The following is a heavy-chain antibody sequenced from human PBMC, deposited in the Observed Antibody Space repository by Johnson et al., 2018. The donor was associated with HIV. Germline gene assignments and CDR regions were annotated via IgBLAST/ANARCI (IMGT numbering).Heavy chain of an antibody. CDR1: RFTFSTYW. D-gene: IGHD1-1*01. CDR2: ISYDGSNK. J-gene: IGHJ3*01. Sequence: VQLVESGGGLVQPGGSLRLSCAASRFTFSTYWMSWVRQAPGKGLEWVAVISYDGSNKYYADSVKGRFTISRDNSKNTLYLQMNSLRAEDTAVYYCARSGPNWAFDFWGQGTMVTVSS. CDR3: ARSGPNWAFDF. V-gene: IGHV3-30-3*01.